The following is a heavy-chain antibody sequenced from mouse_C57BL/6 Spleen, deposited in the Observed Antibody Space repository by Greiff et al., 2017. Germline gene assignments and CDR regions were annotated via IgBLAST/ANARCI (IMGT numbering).Heavy chain of an antibody. Sequence: EVQRVESGGGLVKPGGSLKLSCAASGFTFSDYGMHWVRQAPEKGLEWVAYISSGSSTIYYADTVKGRFTISRDNAKNTLFLQMTSLRSEDTAMYYCARRIGSRAMDYWGQGTSVTVSS. V-gene: IGHV5-17*01. CDR2: ISSGSSTI. CDR3: ARRIGSRAMDY. D-gene: IGHD1-1*01. J-gene: IGHJ4*01. CDR1: GFTFSDYG.